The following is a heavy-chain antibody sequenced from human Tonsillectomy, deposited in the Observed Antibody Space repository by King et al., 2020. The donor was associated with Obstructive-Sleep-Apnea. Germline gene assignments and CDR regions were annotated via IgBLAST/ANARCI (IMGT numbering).Heavy chain of an antibody. D-gene: IGHD3-10*01. CDR3: VKDPLSVSSTYKHWYFDL. CDR2: ISSNGDTT. V-gene: IGHV3-64D*06. CDR1: GFTFSSYA. J-gene: IGHJ2*01. Sequence: VQLVESGGGLVQPGGSLRLSCSASGFTFSSYAMNWFRQSPGKGLEYVSRISSNGDTTYYADSVKGRFTISRDNCKNKLYLQMSSLRAEDTAVYYCVKDPLSVSSTYKHWYFDLWGRGTLVTVSS.